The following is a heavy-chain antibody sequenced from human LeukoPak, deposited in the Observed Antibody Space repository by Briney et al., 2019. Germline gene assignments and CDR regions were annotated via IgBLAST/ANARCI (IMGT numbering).Heavy chain of an antibody. CDR1: GFTFSSYS. Sequence: PGESLRLSCAVSGFTFSSYSMNWVRQAPGKGLEWVSFISSSSSYIYYADPVKGRFTISRDNAKNSLYLQMNSLRAEDTAVYYCARDMDYFYGMDVWGQGTTVTVSS. V-gene: IGHV3-21*01. D-gene: IGHD3-10*01. CDR2: ISSSSSYI. CDR3: ARDMDYFYGMDV. J-gene: IGHJ6*02.